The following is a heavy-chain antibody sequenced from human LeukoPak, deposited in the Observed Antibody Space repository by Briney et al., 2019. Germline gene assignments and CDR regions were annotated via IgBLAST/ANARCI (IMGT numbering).Heavy chain of an antibody. V-gene: IGHV4-30-4*08. CDR2: IYYGDHT. J-gene: IGHJ6*02. CDR3: ARLRGYCSGGSCYPFYYYGMDV. CDR1: GDSLNGSAYY. Sequence: PSQTLSLTCTVSGDSLNGSAYYWTWIRHHPERGLEWIGYIYYGDHTYYNPSLKSRVTISVDTSKNQFSLKLSSVTAADTAVYYCARLRGYCSGGSCYPFYYYGMDVWGQGTTVTVSS. D-gene: IGHD2-15*01.